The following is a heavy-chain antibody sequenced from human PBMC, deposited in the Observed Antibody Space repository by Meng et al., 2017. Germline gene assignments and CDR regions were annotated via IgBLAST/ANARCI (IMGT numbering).Heavy chain of an antibody. Sequence: QVQLQQWGAGLLKPSETLSRTCAVYGGSLSGYYWSWIRQPPGKGLEWIGEINHSGSTNYNPSLKSRVTISVDTSKNQFSLKLSSVTAADTAVYYCARVGSFLRDYWGQGTLVTVSS. CDR3: ARVGSFLRDY. V-gene: IGHV4-34*01. J-gene: IGHJ4*02. CDR1: GGSLSGYY. D-gene: IGHD2/OR15-2a*01. CDR2: INHSGST.